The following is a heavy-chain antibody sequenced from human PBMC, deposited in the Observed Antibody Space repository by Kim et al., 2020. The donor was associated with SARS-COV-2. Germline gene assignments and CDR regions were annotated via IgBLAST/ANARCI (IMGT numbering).Heavy chain of an antibody. CDR3: ARVWSPAGAIDI. D-gene: IGHD1-26*01. Sequence: GGSLRLSCAASGFTFSSYWMHWVRQAPGKGLVWVSRINSDGSSTNYAGSVKGRFTISSDNAKNTLYLQMNSLRAEDTAVFYCARVWSPAGAIDIWGQGTMVTVSS. V-gene: IGHV3-74*01. CDR1: GFTFSSYW. J-gene: IGHJ3*02. CDR2: INSDGSST.